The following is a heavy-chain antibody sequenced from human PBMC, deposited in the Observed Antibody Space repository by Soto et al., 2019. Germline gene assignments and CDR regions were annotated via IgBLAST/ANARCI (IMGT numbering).Heavy chain of an antibody. D-gene: IGHD3-22*01. V-gene: IGHV3-11*01. CDR2: ISSSGNTI. J-gene: IGHJ4*02. Sequence: QVQLVESGGGLVQTSGSLRLACVASGFTFSDYYMSWVHQAPGKGLEWVSYISSSGNTIYYADSVKGRFTISRDNAKNSVYLQMNSLRAEDTALYFCAKMSSENYYDPVFSWGQGTLVTVSS. CDR1: GFTFSDYY. CDR3: AKMSSENYYDPVFS.